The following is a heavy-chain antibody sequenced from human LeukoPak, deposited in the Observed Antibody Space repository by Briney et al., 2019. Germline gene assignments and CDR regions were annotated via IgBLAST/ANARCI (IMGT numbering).Heavy chain of an antibody. CDR3: VKGGPNFWSGYFDY. V-gene: IGHV4-39*01. Sequence: PSETLSLTCSVSGGSISSSRSFWGWIRQPPGKGLEWIGFFYYRGNTYYSPSPKSRVTISVDTSNNQFSLTLNSVTAADTAYYYCVKGGPNFWSGYFDYWGQGALVTVSS. CDR2: FYYRGNT. J-gene: IGHJ4*02. D-gene: IGHD3-3*01. CDR1: GGSISSSRSF.